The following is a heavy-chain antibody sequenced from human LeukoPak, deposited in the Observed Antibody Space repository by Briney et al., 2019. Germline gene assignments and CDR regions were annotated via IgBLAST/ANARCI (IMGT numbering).Heavy chain of an antibody. Sequence: SETLSLTCGVYGGSFNDYFWSWIRQPPGKGLEWLGEINHSGTANYNPSPNRRVTTSIDPSKDQFSLTSSAVTVADTAVYYCARARRDSGFYRIDYWGQGTLVTVSS. CDR1: GGSFNDYF. D-gene: IGHD3-3*01. J-gene: IGHJ4*02. CDR3: ARARRDSGFYRIDY. V-gene: IGHV4-34*01. CDR2: INHSGTA.